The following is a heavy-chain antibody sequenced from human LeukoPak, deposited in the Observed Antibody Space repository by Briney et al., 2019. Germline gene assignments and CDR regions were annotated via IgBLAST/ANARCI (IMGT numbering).Heavy chain of an antibody. CDR3: ARASYYYDSSGYSPYYYYYGMDV. J-gene: IGHJ6*02. V-gene: IGHV4-34*01. Sequence: SETLSLTCTVSGGSISSYYWSWIRQPPGKGLEWIGEINHSGSTNYNPSLKSRVTISVDTSKDQFSLKLSSVTAADTAVYYCARASYYYDSSGYSPYYYYYGMDVWGQGTTVTVSS. D-gene: IGHD3-22*01. CDR1: GGSISSYY. CDR2: INHSGST.